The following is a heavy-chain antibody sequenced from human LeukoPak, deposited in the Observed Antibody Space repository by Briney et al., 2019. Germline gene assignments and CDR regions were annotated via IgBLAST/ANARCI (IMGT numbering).Heavy chain of an antibody. CDR2: ISYDGSNK. CDR1: GFTFSSYA. D-gene: IGHD2-15*01. V-gene: IGHV3-30*04. CDR3: ARGGVVVVAATHEAWFDP. Sequence: GRSLRLSCAASGFTFSSYAMNWVRQAPGKGLEWVAVISYDGSNKYTADAVKGRFTFSRDNSQNTLYLQMNSLRAEDTAVYYCARGGVVVVAATHEAWFDPWGQGTLVTVSS. J-gene: IGHJ5*02.